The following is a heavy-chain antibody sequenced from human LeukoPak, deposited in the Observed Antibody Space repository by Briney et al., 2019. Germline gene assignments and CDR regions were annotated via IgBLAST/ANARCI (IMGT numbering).Heavy chain of an antibody. CDR1: GYTFTGYY. Sequence: ASVKVSCKASGYTFTGYYMHWVRQAPGQGLEWMGWINPNSGGTNYAQKVQGRVTMTRDTSISTAYMELSRLRSDDTAVYYCARWRRYCSSTSCYLDYWGQGTLVTVSS. J-gene: IGHJ4*02. CDR2: INPNSGGT. D-gene: IGHD2-2*01. CDR3: ARWRRYCSSTSCYLDY. V-gene: IGHV1-2*02.